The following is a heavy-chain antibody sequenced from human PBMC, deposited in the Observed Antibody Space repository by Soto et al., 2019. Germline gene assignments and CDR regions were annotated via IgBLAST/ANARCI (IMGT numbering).Heavy chain of an antibody. Sequence: GGSLRLSCAASGFTFSSYAMSWVRQAPGKGLEWVSAISGSGGSTYYADSVKGRFTISRDNSKNTLYLQMNSLRAEDTAVYYCAKVPATYYYGSGSTKYFDYWGQGTLVTVSS. CDR3: AKVPATYYYGSGSTKYFDY. D-gene: IGHD3-10*01. V-gene: IGHV3-23*01. CDR2: ISGSGGST. CDR1: GFTFSSYA. J-gene: IGHJ4*02.